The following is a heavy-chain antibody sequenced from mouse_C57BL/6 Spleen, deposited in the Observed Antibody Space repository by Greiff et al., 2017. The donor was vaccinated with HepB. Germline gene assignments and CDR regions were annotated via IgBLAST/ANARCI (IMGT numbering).Heavy chain of an antibody. CDR2: IWTGGGT. Sequence: QVQLQESGPGLVAPSQSLSITCTVSGFSLTSYAISWVRQPPGKGLEWLGVIWTGGGTNYNSALKSRLSISKENSKSQVFLKMNSLQTDDTARYYCARIRDGVYYAMDYWGQGTSVTVSS. D-gene: IGHD1-1*01. V-gene: IGHV2-9-1*01. CDR3: ARIRDGVYYAMDY. J-gene: IGHJ4*01. CDR1: GFSLTSYA.